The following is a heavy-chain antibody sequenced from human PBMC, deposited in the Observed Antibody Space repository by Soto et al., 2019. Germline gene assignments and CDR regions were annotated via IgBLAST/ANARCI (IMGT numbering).Heavy chain of an antibody. CDR2: IWYDGSNK. CDR1: GFTFSSYG. Sequence: QVQLVESGGGVVQPGRSLRLSCAASGFTFSSYGMHWVRQAPGKGLEWVAVIWYDGSNKYYADSVKGRFTISRDNSKNPLYLQMNSLGAEDRAVFYCAGGGESSWFDYWGQGTLVTVSS. V-gene: IGHV3-33*01. J-gene: IGHJ4*02. CDR3: AGGGESSWFDY. D-gene: IGHD6-13*01.